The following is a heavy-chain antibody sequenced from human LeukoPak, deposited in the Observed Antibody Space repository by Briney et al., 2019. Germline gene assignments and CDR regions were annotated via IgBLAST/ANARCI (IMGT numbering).Heavy chain of an antibody. D-gene: IGHD3-3*01. CDR2: INHSGST. J-gene: IGHJ4*02. CDR3: ARGSITIFGVVTH. V-gene: IGHV4-34*01. Sequence: SETLSLTCAVYGGSFSGYYWSWIRQPPGKGPEWIGEINHSGSTNYNPSLKSRVAISVDTSKNQFSLKLSSVTAADTAVYYCARGSITIFGVVTHWGQGTLVTVSS. CDR1: GGSFSGYY.